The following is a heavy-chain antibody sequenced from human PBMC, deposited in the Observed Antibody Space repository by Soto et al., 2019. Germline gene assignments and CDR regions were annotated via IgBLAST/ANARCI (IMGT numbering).Heavy chain of an antibody. CDR1: GGTFSRHA. CDR2: IIPIFGTA. Sequence: QVQLVQSGAEVRKPASSVKVSCKGSGGTFSRHAISWVRQAPGQGLEWMGGIIPIFGTANHAQKFQGRVTIIADESTSTVYMELSTLRSEDTAMYYCARGWGYDSNDYYYAYWGQGTLVIVSS. D-gene: IGHD3-22*01. J-gene: IGHJ4*02. CDR3: ARGWGYDSNDYYYAY. V-gene: IGHV1-69*01.